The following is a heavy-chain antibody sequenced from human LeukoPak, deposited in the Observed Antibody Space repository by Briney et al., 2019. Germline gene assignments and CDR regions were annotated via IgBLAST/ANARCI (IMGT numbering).Heavy chain of an antibody. V-gene: IGHV4-59*01. CDR2: IYYSGST. D-gene: IGHD3-22*01. CDR1: GGSISSYY. J-gene: IGHJ3*02. CDR3: ARVSSGSDAFDI. Sequence: SETLSLTCTVSGGSISSYYWSWIRQPPGKGLEWIGYIYYSGSTNYNPSLKSRVTISVDTSKNQFSLKLSSVTAADTAAYYCARVSSGSDAFDIWGQGTMVTVSS.